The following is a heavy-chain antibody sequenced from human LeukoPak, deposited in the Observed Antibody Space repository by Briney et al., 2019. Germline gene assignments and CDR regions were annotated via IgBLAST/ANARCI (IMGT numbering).Heavy chain of an antibody. CDR3: ARGGPRYCSSTSCYAGYMDV. D-gene: IGHD2-2*01. CDR2: MNPNSGNT. CDR1: GYTFTSYD. J-gene: IGHJ6*03. V-gene: IGHV1-8*01. Sequence: ASVKVSCKASGYTFTSYDINWVRQATGQGLEWMGWMNPNSGNTGYAQKFQGRVTMTRNTSISTAYMELSRLRSDDTAVYYCARGGPRYCSSTSCYAGYMDVWGKGTTVTVSS.